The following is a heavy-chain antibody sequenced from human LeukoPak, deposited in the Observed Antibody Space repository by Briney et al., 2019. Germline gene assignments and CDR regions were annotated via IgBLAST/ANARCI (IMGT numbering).Heavy chain of an antibody. CDR1: GYRFTSYG. J-gene: IGHJ4*02. CDR2: ISAYNGNT. V-gene: IGHV1-18*01. Sequence: ASVKVSCKAFGYRFTSYGISWVRQAPGQGLEWMGWISAYNGNTNYAQKLQGRVTMTTDTSTSTAYMELRSLRSDDTAVYYCARDSDYYYDSSGYYYSPFDYWGQGTLVTVSS. CDR3: ARDSDYYYDSSGYYYSPFDY. D-gene: IGHD3-22*01.